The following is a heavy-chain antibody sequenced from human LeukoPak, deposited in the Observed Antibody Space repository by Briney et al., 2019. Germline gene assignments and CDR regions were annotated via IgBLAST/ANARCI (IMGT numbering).Heavy chain of an antibody. J-gene: IGHJ4*02. CDR2: IKSKTDGGTT. D-gene: IGHD3-10*01. V-gene: IGHV3-15*07. CDR3: TTGLDTMIRGVLTPTDY. CDR1: GFTFSNAW. Sequence: GGSLRLSCAASGFTFSNAWMNWVRQTPGKGLEWVGRIKSKTDGGTTDYAAPIKGRFTISRDDSKNTLYLQMNSLKTEDTAVCYCTTGLDTMIRGVLTPTDYWGQGTLVTVSS.